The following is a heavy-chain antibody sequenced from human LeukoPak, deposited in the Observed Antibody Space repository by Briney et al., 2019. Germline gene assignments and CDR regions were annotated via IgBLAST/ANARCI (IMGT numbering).Heavy chain of an antibody. D-gene: IGHD5-18*01. J-gene: IGHJ4*02. Sequence: GGSLRLSCAASGFTFSSYEMNWVRQAPGKGLEWVANIKQDGTEKYYVDSVKGRFTISRDNAKNSLYLQMNSLRAEDTAVYYCARDRWGYSYGGDWGQGTLVTVSS. CDR3: ARDRWGYSYGGD. CDR2: IKQDGTEK. CDR1: GFTFSSYE. V-gene: IGHV3-7*01.